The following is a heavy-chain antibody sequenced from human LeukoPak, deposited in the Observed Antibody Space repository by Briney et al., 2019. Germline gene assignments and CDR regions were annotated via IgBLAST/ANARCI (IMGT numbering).Heavy chain of an antibody. Sequence: PSQTLSLTCTVSGGSVTSGGYYWGWVRQPPGKGLEWLGYTYHSGSPYYNPSLKSRVTMSVDTSKNQFSLKLSSVTAADTAVYYCARDSPPYCSSTSRPYAFDIWGQGTMVTVSS. CDR2: TYHSGSP. CDR3: ARDSPPYCSSTSRPYAFDI. J-gene: IGHJ3*02. D-gene: IGHD2-2*01. CDR1: GGSVTSGGYY. V-gene: IGHV4-30-2*01.